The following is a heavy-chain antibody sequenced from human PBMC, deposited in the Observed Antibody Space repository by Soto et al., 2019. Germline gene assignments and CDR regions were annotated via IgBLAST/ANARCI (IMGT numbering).Heavy chain of an antibody. CDR3: ARDRWPYPFDY. CDR1: GFTFSSYA. J-gene: IGHJ4*02. V-gene: IGHV3-30-3*01. Sequence: PGGSLRLSCAASGFTFSSYAMHWVRQAPGKGLEWVAVISYDGSNKYYADSVKGRFTISRDNSKNTLYLQMNSLRAEDTAVYYCARDRWPYPFDYWGQGTLVTVSS. D-gene: IGHD2-15*01. CDR2: ISYDGSNK.